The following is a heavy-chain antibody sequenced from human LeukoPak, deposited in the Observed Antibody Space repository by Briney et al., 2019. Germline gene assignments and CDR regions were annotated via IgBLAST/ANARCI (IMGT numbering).Heavy chain of an antibody. CDR1: GYTFTGYY. V-gene: IGHV1-2*02. CDR2: INPNSGGT. D-gene: IGHD1-26*01. J-gene: IGHJ4*02. Sequence: ASVKVSCKASGYTFTGYYMHWVRQAPGQGLEWMGWINPNSGGTNYAQKFQGRVTMTRDTSISTAYMELSRLRSDDTAVYYCARDWDHLIVGATTTIDYWGQGTLVTVSS. CDR3: ARDWDHLIVGATTTIDY.